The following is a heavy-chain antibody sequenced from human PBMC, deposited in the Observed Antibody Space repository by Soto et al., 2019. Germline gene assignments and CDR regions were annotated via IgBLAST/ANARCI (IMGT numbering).Heavy chain of an antibody. CDR3: VRIRYQLPSSVLWLDP. CDR2: INHVGGT. CDR1: GGFLSESY. V-gene: IGHV4-34*01. J-gene: IGHJ5*02. Sequence: SSETLCLTCAVYGGFLSESYWTWICQPPGKGLEWIGEINHVGGTNYNPSLKSRVTMSVDTSQNQFSLRLISVTAADTAMYFCVRIRYQLPSSVLWLDPWGQGTPVTVS. D-gene: IGHD3-16*01.